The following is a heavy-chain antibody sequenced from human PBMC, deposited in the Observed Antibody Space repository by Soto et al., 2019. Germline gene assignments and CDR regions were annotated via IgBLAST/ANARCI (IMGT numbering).Heavy chain of an antibody. Sequence: SETLSLTCTVSGGSISSSSYYWGWIRQPPGKGLEWIGSIYYSGSTYYNPSLKSRVTISVDTSKNQFSLKLSSVTAADTAVYYCARHRTAYYYGSGSYYKDYWGQGTLVTVSS. D-gene: IGHD3-10*01. V-gene: IGHV4-39*01. CDR2: IYYSGST. J-gene: IGHJ4*02. CDR1: GGSISSSSYY. CDR3: ARHRTAYYYGSGSYYKDY.